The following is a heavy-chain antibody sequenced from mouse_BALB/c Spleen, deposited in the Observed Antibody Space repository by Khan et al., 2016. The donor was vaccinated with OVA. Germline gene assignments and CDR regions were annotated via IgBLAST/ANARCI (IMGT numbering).Heavy chain of an antibody. CDR2: ISYSGST. D-gene: IGHD1-1*01. CDR3: ARKDYYGYAMDY. CDR1: GYSITSGYA. J-gene: IGHJ4*01. V-gene: IGHV3-2*02. Sequence: EVQLVESGPGLVKPSQSLSLTCTVTGYSITSGYAWNWIRQFPGNKLEWMGYISYSGSTSYNPSLRSRIPITRDTSKNQFFLQLNSVTTEDTATYYCARKDYYGYAMDYWGQGTSVTVSS.